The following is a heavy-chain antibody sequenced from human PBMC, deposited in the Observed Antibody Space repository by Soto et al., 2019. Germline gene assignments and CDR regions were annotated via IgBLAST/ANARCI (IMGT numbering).Heavy chain of an antibody. D-gene: IGHD3-10*01. Sequence: SETLSLTCPVSGGSISSGDYYWSWIRQPPGKGLEWIGYIYYSRSTYYNPSLKSRVTISVDTSKNQFSLKLSSVTAADTAVYYCARSGYSGSGSYFFDYWGQGTLVTVSS. V-gene: IGHV4-30-4*01. CDR1: GGSISSGDYY. J-gene: IGHJ4*02. CDR3: ARSGYSGSGSYFFDY. CDR2: IYYSRST.